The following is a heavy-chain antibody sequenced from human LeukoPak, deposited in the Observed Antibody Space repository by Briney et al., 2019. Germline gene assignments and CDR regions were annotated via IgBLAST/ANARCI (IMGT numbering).Heavy chain of an antibody. Sequence: ASVKVSCKASGYTFTGYYMHWVRQAPGQGLEWMGWINPNSGGTNYAQKFQGRVTMTTDTSTSTAYMELRSLRSDDTAVYYCARAGVVVAVNWFDPWGQGTLVTVSS. CDR2: INPNSGGT. CDR3: ARAGVVVAVNWFDP. V-gene: IGHV1-2*02. D-gene: IGHD2-15*01. J-gene: IGHJ5*02. CDR1: GYTFTGYY.